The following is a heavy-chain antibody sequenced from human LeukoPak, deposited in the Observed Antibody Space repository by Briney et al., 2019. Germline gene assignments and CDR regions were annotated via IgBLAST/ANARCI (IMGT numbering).Heavy chain of an antibody. D-gene: IGHD6-19*01. J-gene: IGHJ4*02. CDR3: ARGSWYSSGWYRY. V-gene: IGHV4-34*01. Sequence: PSETLSLTCAVYGGSFSGYYWSWIRQPPGKGLEWIGEINHSGSTNYNPSLKSRVTISVDTSKNQFSLKLSSVTAADTAVYYCARGSWYSSGWYRYWGQGTLVTVSS. CDR2: INHSGST. CDR1: GGSFSGYY.